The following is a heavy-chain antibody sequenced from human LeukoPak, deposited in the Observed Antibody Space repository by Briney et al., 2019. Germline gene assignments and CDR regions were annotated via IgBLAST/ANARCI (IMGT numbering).Heavy chain of an antibody. CDR2: ISYDGSNK. V-gene: IGHV3-30*01. CDR3: ARGDSSGYFFSPFDY. Sequence: GGSLRLSCAASGFTFSSCAMHWVRQAPGKGLEWVAVISYDGSNKYYADSVKGRFTISRDNSKNTLYLQMNSLRAEDTAVYYCARGDSSGYFFSPFDYWGQGTLVTVSS. J-gene: IGHJ4*02. D-gene: IGHD3-22*01. CDR1: GFTFSSCA.